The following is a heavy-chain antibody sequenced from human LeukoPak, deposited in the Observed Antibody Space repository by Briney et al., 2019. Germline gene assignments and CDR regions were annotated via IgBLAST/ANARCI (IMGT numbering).Heavy chain of an antibody. D-gene: IGHD3-3*01. J-gene: IGHJ4*02. Sequence: SESLSLTCTVSGGSISSYYWSWIRQPPGKGLEWIGYIYYSGSTNYNPSLKSRVTISVDTSKNQFSLKLSSVTAADTAVYYCARGRPWDDFWSGYPDWGQGTLVTVSS. V-gene: IGHV4-59*01. CDR2: IYYSGST. CDR1: GGSISSYY. CDR3: ARGRPWDDFWSGYPD.